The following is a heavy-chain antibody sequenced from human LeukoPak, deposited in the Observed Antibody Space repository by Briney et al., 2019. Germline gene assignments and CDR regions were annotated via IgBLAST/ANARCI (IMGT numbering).Heavy chain of an antibody. V-gene: IGHV1-69*13. D-gene: IGHD3-22*01. J-gene: IGHJ5*02. CDR3: ASGAAPCYYDAKGRTVWFDP. CDR2: IIPIFGTA. Sequence: GASVKVSCKASGGTFSSYAISWVRQAPGQGLEWMGGIIPIFGTANYAQKFQGRVTITADESTSTAYMELSSLRSEDTAVYYCASGAAPCYYDAKGRTVWFDPWGQGTLVTVSS. CDR1: GGTFSSYA.